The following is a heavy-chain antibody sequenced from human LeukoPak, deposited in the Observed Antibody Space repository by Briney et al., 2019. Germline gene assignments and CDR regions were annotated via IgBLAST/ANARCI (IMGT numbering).Heavy chain of an antibody. Sequence: PGGSLRLSCAASGFTFSTYAMSWVRQAPGKGLECVSGISAGGGSTYYADSVKGRFTISRDNSKNMLYLQMNSLRAEDTAVYYCATEYGGGVGTPPGHWGQGTLVTVSS. CDR1: GFTFSTYA. J-gene: IGHJ4*02. V-gene: IGHV3-23*01. CDR3: ATEYGGGVGTPPGH. D-gene: IGHD4-23*01. CDR2: ISAGGGST.